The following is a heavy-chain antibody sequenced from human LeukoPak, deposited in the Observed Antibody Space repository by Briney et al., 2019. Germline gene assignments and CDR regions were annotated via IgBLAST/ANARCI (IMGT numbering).Heavy chain of an antibody. J-gene: IGHJ4*02. Sequence: GASVKVSCKASGYTFTSYAMNWVRQAPGQGLEWMGWINTNTGNPTYAQGFTGRFVFSLDTSVSTAYLQISSLKAEDTAVYYCARIGYCSGGSCLAADYWGQGTLVTVSS. V-gene: IGHV7-4-1*02. CDR3: ARIGYCSGGSCLAADY. CDR2: INTNTGNP. D-gene: IGHD2-15*01. CDR1: GYTFTSYA.